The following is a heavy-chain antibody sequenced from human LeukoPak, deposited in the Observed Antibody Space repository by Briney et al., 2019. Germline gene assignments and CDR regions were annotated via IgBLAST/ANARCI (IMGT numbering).Heavy chain of an antibody. CDR2: IYSGGST. CDR3: ATDWGYSGWHAFDI. V-gene: IGHV3-66*01. D-gene: IGHD5-12*01. Sequence: GGSLRLSWAASGFTVSSNYMSWVRQAPGKGLEWVSVIYSGGSTYYADSVKGRFTISRDNSKNTLYLQMNSLRAEDTAVYYCATDWGYSGWHAFDIWGQGTMVTVSS. J-gene: IGHJ3*02. CDR1: GFTVSSNY.